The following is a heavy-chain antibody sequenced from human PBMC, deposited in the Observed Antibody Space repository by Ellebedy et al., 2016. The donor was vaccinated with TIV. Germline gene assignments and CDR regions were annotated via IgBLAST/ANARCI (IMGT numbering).Heavy chain of an antibody. Sequence: GGSLRLXCAASGFTFDDYAMHWVRQAPGKGLEWVSGISWNSGSIGYADSVKGRFTISRDNAKNSLYLQMNSLRAEDTALYYCARDFIAVAGTFDYWGQGTLVTVSS. D-gene: IGHD6-19*01. CDR1: GFTFDDYA. CDR3: ARDFIAVAGTFDY. J-gene: IGHJ4*02. CDR2: ISWNSGSI. V-gene: IGHV3-9*01.